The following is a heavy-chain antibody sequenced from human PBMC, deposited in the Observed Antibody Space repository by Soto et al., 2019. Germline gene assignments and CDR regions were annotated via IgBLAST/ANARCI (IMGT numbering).Heavy chain of an antibody. CDR3: AKAPTASAPFDY. CDR2: IIPDLNMA. D-gene: IGHD2-21*02. J-gene: IGHJ4*02. CDR1: GGTFTNYT. Sequence: QVQLVQSGAEMKRPGSSVKVSCETSGGTFTNYTFNWVRQAPGQGLEWMGWIIPDLNMAKNAQKFQGRITLIADKSTSTVSLELRSLRSEDTAIYFCAKAPTASAPFDYWGQGTLVTVSS. V-gene: IGHV1-69*02.